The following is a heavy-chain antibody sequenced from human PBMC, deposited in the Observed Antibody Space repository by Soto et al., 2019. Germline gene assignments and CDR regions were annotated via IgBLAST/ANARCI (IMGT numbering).Heavy chain of an antibody. D-gene: IGHD3-22*01. Sequence: QVQLQESGPGLVKPSQTLSLTCTVSGGSISSGGYYWSWIRQHPGKGLERIGYIYYSGSTYYNPSLQSRVTISVDPSKNQFSLKLSSVTAADTAVYYCARGADDYDSSGYFLGYFDYWGQGTLVTVSS. CDR1: GGSISSGGYY. V-gene: IGHV4-31*03. CDR3: ARGADDYDSSGYFLGYFDY. CDR2: IYYSGST. J-gene: IGHJ4*02.